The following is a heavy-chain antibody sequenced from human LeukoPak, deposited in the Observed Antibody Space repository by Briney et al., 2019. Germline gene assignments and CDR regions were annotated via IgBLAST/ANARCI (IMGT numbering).Heavy chain of an antibody. J-gene: IGHJ4*02. CDR1: GFTFSSYW. D-gene: IGHD5-18*01. CDR2: INTDGSST. Sequence: GGSLRLSCAASGFTFSSYWMHCVRQAPGKGLVWVSRINTDGSSTSYADSVKGRFTISRDNAKNTLYLQMNSLRAEDTSVYYCAREWNTAYDYWGQGTLVTVSS. CDR3: AREWNTAYDY. V-gene: IGHV3-74*01.